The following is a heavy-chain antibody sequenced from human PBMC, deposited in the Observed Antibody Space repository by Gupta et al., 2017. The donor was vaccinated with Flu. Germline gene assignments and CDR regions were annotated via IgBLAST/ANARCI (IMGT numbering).Heavy chain of an antibody. Sequence: QVQLVQSGAAVKKPGSSVKVSCKASGGTFSTYAFSWVRQAPGQGLEWMGGIIPIVATANYAQKFQGRVTMTADESTSTAYMELSSLTSEDTAVYYCARVLDSSGYSLGYWGQGTLVTVSS. D-gene: IGHD3-22*01. J-gene: IGHJ4*02. CDR2: IIPIVATA. V-gene: IGHV1-69*01. CDR3: ARVLDSSGYSLGY. CDR1: GGTFSTYA.